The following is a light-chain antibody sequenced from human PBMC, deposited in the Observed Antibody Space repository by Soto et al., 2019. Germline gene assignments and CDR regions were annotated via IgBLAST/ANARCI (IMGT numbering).Light chain of an antibody. V-gene: IGLV2-11*01. Sequence: QSALTQPRSVSGSPGQSVTISCTGTSSDVGGYNYVSWYQQHPGKAPKLMIFDVSNRPSGVSDRFSGSKSGNTASLTISGLQAEDEADYYCCSYAGSIIFVFGTGTKVTVL. J-gene: IGLJ1*01. CDR2: DVS. CDR3: CSYAGSIIFV. CDR1: SSDVGGYNY.